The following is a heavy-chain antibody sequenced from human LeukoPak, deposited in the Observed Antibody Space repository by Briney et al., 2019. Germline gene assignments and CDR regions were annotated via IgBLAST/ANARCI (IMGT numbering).Heavy chain of an antibody. D-gene: IGHD2-15*01. CDR2: IYYSGST. V-gene: IGHV4-39*05. J-gene: IGHJ1*01. CDR1: GGSISSSNYY. Sequence: PSETPSLTCTVSGGSISSSNYYWGWIRQPPGKGLEWIGSIYYSGSTHYNPSLKSRATISVDTSKNQFSLKLSSVTAADTAVYYCATYCSGGSCYSEYFQHWGQGTLVTVSS. CDR3: ATYCSGGSCYSEYFQH.